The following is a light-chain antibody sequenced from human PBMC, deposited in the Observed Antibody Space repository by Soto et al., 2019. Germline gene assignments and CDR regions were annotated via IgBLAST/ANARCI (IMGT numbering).Light chain of an antibody. Sequence: EIVLTQSPDTLSLSPGERATLSCRASQSVSNNYLAWYQQKPGQAPRLLIYGASNRATGIPDRFSGSGSGTEFTLTISSLQSEDLAVYYCQQYNNWPLTFGGGTKVDIK. CDR2: GAS. J-gene: IGKJ4*01. V-gene: IGKV3D-15*01. CDR1: QSVSNN. CDR3: QQYNNWPLT.